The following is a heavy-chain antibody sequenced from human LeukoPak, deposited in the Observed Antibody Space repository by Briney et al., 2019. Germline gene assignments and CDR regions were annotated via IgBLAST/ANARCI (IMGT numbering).Heavy chain of an antibody. J-gene: IGHJ6*02. D-gene: IGHD5-12*01. CDR2: IFHSGST. CDR1: GDSITSSAFY. Sequence: SETLSLTCTVSGDSITSSAFYWGWIRQAPGKGLEWIGNIFHSGSTNYNPSLKSRVTISVDTSKNQFSLKLSSVTAADTAVYYCARAFRGYDFYYYYGMDVWGQGTTVTVSS. CDR3: ARAFRGYDFYYYYGMDV. V-gene: IGHV4-39*07.